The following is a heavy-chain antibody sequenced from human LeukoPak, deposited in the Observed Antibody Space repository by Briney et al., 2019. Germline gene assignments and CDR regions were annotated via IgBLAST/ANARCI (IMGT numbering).Heavy chain of an antibody. CDR1: GFTFSGSA. V-gene: IGHV3-48*03. CDR3: ARGYCGGDCHLGYFDL. D-gene: IGHD2-21*02. J-gene: IGHJ2*01. CDR2: ITTSGSTI. Sequence: GGSLRLSCAASGFTFSGSAMHWVRQAPGKGLEWVSYITTSGSTIYYADSVKGRLTISRDNAKNSLYLQMNSLRAEDTAVYYCARGYCGGDCHLGYFDLWGRGTLVTVSS.